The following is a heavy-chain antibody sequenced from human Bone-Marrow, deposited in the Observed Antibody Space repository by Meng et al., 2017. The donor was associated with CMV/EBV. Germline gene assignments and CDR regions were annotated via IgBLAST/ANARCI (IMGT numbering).Heavy chain of an antibody. V-gene: IGHV1-2*02. Sequence: SVKVSCKASGYTFTDYRMHWVRQAPGQGLEWMGWISPNNGGTNYVQKFQGRVTMTRDTSISTAYLELNRLTYDDTAVYYCASKLYHDFWSAYRGGEGVDPFNIWGQGTAVTVSS. CDR1: GYTFTDYR. CDR3: ASKLYHDFWSAYRGGEGVDPFNI. D-gene: IGHD3-3*01. CDR2: ISPNNGGT. J-gene: IGHJ3*02.